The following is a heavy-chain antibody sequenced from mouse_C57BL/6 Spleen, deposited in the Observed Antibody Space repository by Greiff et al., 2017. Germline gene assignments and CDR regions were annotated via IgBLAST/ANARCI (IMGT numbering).Heavy chain of an antibody. CDR1: GYAFSSYW. CDR3: AKEGARVEFDY. V-gene: IGHV1-80*01. J-gene: IGHJ2*01. D-gene: IGHD3-3*01. Sequence: QVQLQQSGAELVKPGASVKISCKASGYAFSSYWMNWVKQRPGKGLEWIGQMYPGDGDTNYNGKFKGKATLTADKSSSTAYMKLSSLTSEDSAIYYCAKEGARVEFDYWGQGTTLTVSS. CDR2: MYPGDGDT.